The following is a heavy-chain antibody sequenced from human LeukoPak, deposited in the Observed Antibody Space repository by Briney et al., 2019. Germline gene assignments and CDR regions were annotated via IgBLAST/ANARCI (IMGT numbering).Heavy chain of an antibody. V-gene: IGHV1-69*06. CDR1: GGTFSSYA. CDR3: ARGVTYYDSSGYYGYYYMDV. J-gene: IGHJ6*03. Sequence: SVKVSCKASGGTFSSYAISWVRQAPGQGLEWMGGIIPIFGTANYAQKFQGRVTITADKSTSTAYMELSSLRSEDTAVYYCARGVTYYDSSGYYGYYYMDVWGKGTTVTVSS. CDR2: IIPIFGTA. D-gene: IGHD3-22*01.